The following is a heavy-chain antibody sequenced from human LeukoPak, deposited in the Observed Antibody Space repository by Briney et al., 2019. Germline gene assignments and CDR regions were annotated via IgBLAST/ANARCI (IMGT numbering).Heavy chain of an antibody. CDR1: RYPFTRYE. CDR2: MNPNSGNT. J-gene: IGHJ4*02. Sequence: ASVKASCKASRYPFTRYEINWVRQATGQGLEWVGWMNPNSGNTGYAQKFQGRVTITRNTSISTAYMELSSLRSEDTAVYYCARATTVVTPRALSYWGQGTRVTVSS. D-gene: IGHD4-23*01. V-gene: IGHV1-8*03. CDR3: ARATTVVTPRALSY.